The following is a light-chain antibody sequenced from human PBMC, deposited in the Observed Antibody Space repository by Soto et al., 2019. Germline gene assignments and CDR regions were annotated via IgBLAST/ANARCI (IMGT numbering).Light chain of an antibody. J-gene: IGKJ1*01. V-gene: IGKV1-5*03. CDR1: QSISAW. Sequence: DIQMTQSPSTLSASVGDTVTITCRASQSISAWLAWYQQKPGKAPKLLIYKASSLESGVPSRFSGNGSGTEFTLTISSLQPDDFATYYCQQYNNYGSWTFGQGTKVEIK. CDR2: KAS. CDR3: QQYNNYGSWT.